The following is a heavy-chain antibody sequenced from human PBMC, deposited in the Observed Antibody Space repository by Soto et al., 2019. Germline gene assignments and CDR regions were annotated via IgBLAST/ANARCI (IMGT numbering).Heavy chain of an antibody. Sequence: EVQLLKSGGGLVQPGGSLRLSCAASGFTFSSYAMSWVRQAPGKGLEWVSAISGSGGSTYYADSVKGRFTISRDNSKNTLYLQMNSLRAEDTAVYYCAKDGDIVVVVAATPNWFDPWGQGTLVTVSS. D-gene: IGHD2-15*01. CDR1: GFTFSSYA. V-gene: IGHV3-23*01. CDR3: AKDGDIVVVVAATPNWFDP. CDR2: ISGSGGST. J-gene: IGHJ5*02.